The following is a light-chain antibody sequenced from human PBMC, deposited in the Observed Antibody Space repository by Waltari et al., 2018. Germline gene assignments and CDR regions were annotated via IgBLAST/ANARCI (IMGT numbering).Light chain of an antibody. J-gene: IGKJ4*01. CDR2: DAS. Sequence: TQMNQSPSSLSPYLGDRVNFTCQASQDISNHLNWYQQKPGKAPKLLIYDASNLETGVPSRFSGSGSGTDFTFTISSLQPEDIATYYCQQYDNLPLTFGGGTKVEIK. CDR1: QDISNH. V-gene: IGKV1-33*01. CDR3: QQYDNLPLT.